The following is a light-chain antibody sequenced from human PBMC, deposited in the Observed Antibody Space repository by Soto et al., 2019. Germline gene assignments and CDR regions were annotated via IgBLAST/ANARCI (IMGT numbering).Light chain of an antibody. CDR2: EVN. CDR1: SSDVGGYNY. V-gene: IGLV2-8*01. CDR3: SSYAGSSNV. Sequence: QSALTQPPSASGSPGQSVAISCTGTSSDVGGYNYVSWYQQHPGKAPKLMIYEVNKRPSGVPDRFSGSKSGNTASLPVSGLQAEDEADYYCSSYAGSSNVFGTRTKVTVL. J-gene: IGLJ1*01.